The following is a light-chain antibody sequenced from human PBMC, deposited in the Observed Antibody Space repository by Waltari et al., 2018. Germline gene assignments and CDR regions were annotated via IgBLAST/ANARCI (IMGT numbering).Light chain of an antibody. CDR2: EVN. CDR1: SSDLGSYKY. J-gene: IGLJ2*01. Sequence: QSALTQPPSASGSPGQSVTISCTGTSSDLGSYKYVSWYQQHPPKAPKHMIYEVNKRPSGVPDRFSGSKSGNTASLTVSGLQADDEADYYCSSYAGSSNLIFGGGTKLTVL. V-gene: IGLV2-8*01. CDR3: SSYAGSSNLI.